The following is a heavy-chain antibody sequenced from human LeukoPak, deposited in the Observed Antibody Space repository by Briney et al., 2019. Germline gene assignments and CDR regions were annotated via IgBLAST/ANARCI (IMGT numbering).Heavy chain of an antibody. CDR2: IKCDGSEK. J-gene: IGHJ3*02. D-gene: IGHD2-2*01. V-gene: IGHV3-52*01. Sequence: GGSLRLSCAASGFTFGNSWMHWVCQAPEKGLEWVADIKCDGSEKCYVDSVKGRLTISRDNAKNSLYLQVNSLRAEDMTVYYCVRGVGSSTSCYVRAFDIWGQGTMVTVSS. CDR3: VRGVGSSTSCYVRAFDI. CDR1: GFTFGNSW.